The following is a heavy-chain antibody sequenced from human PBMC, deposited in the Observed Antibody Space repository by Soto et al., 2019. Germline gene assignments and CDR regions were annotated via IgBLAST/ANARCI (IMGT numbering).Heavy chain of an antibody. CDR2: ILHSGSV. Sequence: QVLLQESGPGLVKPSGTLSLTCDVSGDSISVNTWWSWVRQTPGKGLEWIGEILHSGSVNYNPSLKSRVNISIDKSKNQVSLRLSSMTAADTALYYCAGLVGRGKFSRLQYWGQGTLVTVSS. CDR3: AGLVGRGKFSRLQY. V-gene: IGHV4-4*02. J-gene: IGHJ1*01. CDR1: GDSISVNTW. D-gene: IGHD6-6*01.